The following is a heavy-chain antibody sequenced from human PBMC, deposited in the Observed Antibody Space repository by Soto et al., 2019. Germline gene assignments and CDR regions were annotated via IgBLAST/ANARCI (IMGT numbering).Heavy chain of an antibody. CDR2: IYYSGSA. V-gene: IGHV4-28*03. J-gene: IGHJ3*02. CDR3: ARGDYAKAFDI. CDR1: GYSISSSNW. D-gene: IGHD2-2*01. Sequence: QVQLQESGPGLVKPSDTLSLICAVSGYSISSSNWWGWIRQPPGMGLEWIGNIYYSGSAYYNPSLKSRVTMSVDTSKNQFSLKLTSVTAVDTAVYYCARGDYAKAFDIWGQGTTVTVSS.